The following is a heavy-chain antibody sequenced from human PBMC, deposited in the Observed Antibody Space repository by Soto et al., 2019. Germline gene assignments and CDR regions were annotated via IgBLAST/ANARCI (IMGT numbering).Heavy chain of an antibody. CDR3: AREETAWPLAYGLDV. J-gene: IGHJ6*02. V-gene: IGHV3-21*01. D-gene: IGHD2-21*02. Sequence: GGSLRLSCEASGFSFSTYSMHWVRQAPGKGLEWVSSIGRRSDIYYADSVKGRFTISRDNAKNSVYLQMNSLRDEDTAVYYCAREETAWPLAYGLDVWGQGTTDPVSS. CDR1: GFSFSTYS. CDR2: IGRRSDI.